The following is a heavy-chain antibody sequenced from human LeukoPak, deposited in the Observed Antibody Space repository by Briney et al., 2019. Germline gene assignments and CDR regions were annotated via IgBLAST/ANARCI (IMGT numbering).Heavy chain of an antibody. J-gene: IGHJ4*02. Sequence: SETLSLTCTVSGDSISSGIHYWNWIRQPAGKGLEWIGRIYTSGSTNYNPSLKSRVTISLDTSKNQFSLNVSSVTAADTAVYYCARGTHYYGSGSYENWGQGTLVTVSS. V-gene: IGHV4-61*02. CDR2: IYTSGST. D-gene: IGHD3-10*01. CDR1: GDSISSGIHY. CDR3: ARGTHYYGSGSYEN.